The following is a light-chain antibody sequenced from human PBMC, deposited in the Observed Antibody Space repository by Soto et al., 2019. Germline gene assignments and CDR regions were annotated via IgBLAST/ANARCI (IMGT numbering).Light chain of an antibody. Sequence: DIVMTQSPEYLAVSLGERATINCKSSKNVLYSSNNKNLIAWYQQKPGQPHKLLIYGASTRESGVPDRFSGSGSGRDFTLTIRSLQAEDVAVYYCQQYYSPPRYTVGQGTRLEIK. V-gene: IGKV4-1*01. CDR2: GAS. CDR3: QQYYSPPRYT. J-gene: IGKJ2*01. CDR1: KNVLYSSNNKNL.